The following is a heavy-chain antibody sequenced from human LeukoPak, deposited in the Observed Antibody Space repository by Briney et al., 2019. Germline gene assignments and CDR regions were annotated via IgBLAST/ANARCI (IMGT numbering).Heavy chain of an antibody. V-gene: IGHV1-69*05. D-gene: IGHD2-21*02. CDR2: IIPIFGTA. J-gene: IGHJ4*02. Sequence: GASVKVSCKASGGTFSSYAISWVRQAPGQGLEWMGGIIPIFGTANYAQKFQGRVTITTDESTSTAYMELSSLRSEDTAVYYCAGGECCGGDCYPAGYFDYWGQGTLVTVSS. CDR1: GGTFSSYA. CDR3: AGGECCGGDCYPAGYFDY.